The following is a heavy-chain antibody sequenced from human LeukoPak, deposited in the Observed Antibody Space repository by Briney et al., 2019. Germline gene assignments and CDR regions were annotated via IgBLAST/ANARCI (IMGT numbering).Heavy chain of an antibody. CDR3: ARVGDYGSGFDF. J-gene: IGHJ4*02. Sequence: GGSLRLSCAASGFTFNIYNMNWVRQAPGKGLEWVSYISSSSGTIYYADSVKGRFTISRDNAKNSLYLQMNSLRAEDTAVYYCARVGDYGSGFDFWGQGTLVTVSS. CDR1: GFTFNIYN. D-gene: IGHD3-10*01. V-gene: IGHV3-48*01. CDR2: ISSSSGTI.